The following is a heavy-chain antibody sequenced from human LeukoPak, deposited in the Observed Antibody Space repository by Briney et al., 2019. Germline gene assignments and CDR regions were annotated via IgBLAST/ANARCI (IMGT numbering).Heavy chain of an antibody. V-gene: IGHV4-38-2*02. CDR3: ARVYGDY. CDR1: GYSISSGYY. D-gene: IGHD4-17*01. Sequence: SETLSLTCTVSGYSISSGYYRGWIRQPPGKGLEWIGSIYHSGSTYYNPSLKSRVTISVDTSKNQFSLKLSSVTAADTAVYYCARVYGDYWGQGTLVTVSS. CDR2: IYHSGST. J-gene: IGHJ4*02.